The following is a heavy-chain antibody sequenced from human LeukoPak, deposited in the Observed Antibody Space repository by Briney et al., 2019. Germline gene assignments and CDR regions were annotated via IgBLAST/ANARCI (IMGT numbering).Heavy chain of an antibody. CDR2: IRYDGNNK. CDR1: GFTFSNYG. V-gene: IGHV3-30*02. D-gene: IGHD1-14*01. J-gene: IGHJ4*02. Sequence: PGGSLRLSCGVSGFTFSNYGMLWVRQAPGKGLEWVAFIRYDGNNKLYADSVKGRFTISRDNSKNTVYLHINSLRTEDTALYYCAKDNPLDYWGQGTLVIVSS. CDR3: AKDNPLDY.